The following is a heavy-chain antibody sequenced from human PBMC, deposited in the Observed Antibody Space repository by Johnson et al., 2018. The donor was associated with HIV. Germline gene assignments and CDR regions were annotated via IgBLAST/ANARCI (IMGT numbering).Heavy chain of an antibody. CDR1: GFSVSYGY. D-gene: IGHD3-22*01. J-gene: IGHJ3*02. Sequence: VQLVESGGGLIQPGGSLRLSCAASGFSVSYGYMTWVRQAPGKGLEWVSVIYSGGSTYYADSVKGRFTISRDNSKNTLCLQMNSLRVEDTAMYYCARDLPRYYYDSSGWSPGAFDIWGQGTMVTVSS. CDR3: ARDLPRYYYDSSGWSPGAFDI. CDR2: IYSGGST. V-gene: IGHV3-53*01.